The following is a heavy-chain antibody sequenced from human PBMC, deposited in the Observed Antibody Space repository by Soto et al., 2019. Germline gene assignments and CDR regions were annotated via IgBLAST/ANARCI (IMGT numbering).Heavy chain of an antibody. CDR3: ARVSFDHFVHWFDP. J-gene: IGHJ5*02. CDR1: GDSVSSKTAA. Sequence: SQTLSLTCAISGDSVSSKTAAWNWIRQSPSRGVEWLGRTYFRSKWYNDYAISVKSRITINPDTSKNQFSLLLNSVTPEDTAVYYCARVSFDHFVHWFDPWGQGTLVTVSS. D-gene: IGHD3-9*01. CDR2: TYFRSKWYN. V-gene: IGHV6-1*01.